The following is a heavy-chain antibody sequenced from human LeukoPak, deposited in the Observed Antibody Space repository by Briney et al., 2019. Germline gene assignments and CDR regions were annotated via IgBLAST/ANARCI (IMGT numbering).Heavy chain of an antibody. D-gene: IGHD3-10*01. CDR2: IWYDGTNK. CDR1: GFTFSSYG. J-gene: IGHJ6*02. V-gene: IGHV3-33*08. CDR3: ARDKGFGTKNGMDV. Sequence: PGGSLRLSCAASGFTFSSYGMHWVRQAPGKGLEWVAVIWYDGTNKYYADSVKGRFTISRDNSKNTLYLQMNSLRAEDTGVYYCARDKGFGTKNGMDVWGQGTTVTVSS.